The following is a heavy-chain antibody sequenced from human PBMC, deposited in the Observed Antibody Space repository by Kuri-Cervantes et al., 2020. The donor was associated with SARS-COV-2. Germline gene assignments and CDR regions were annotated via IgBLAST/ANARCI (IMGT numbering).Heavy chain of an antibody. CDR1: GFTFSSYS. Sequence: GESLKISCAASGFTFSSYSMNWVRQAPGKGLEWVSSISSSSSYIYYADSVKGRFTISRDNAKNSLYLQMNSLRAEDTAVYYCTREDFWSGYYTHWGQGTLVTVSS. CDR2: ISSSSSYI. V-gene: IGHV3-21*04. D-gene: IGHD3-3*01. J-gene: IGHJ4*02. CDR3: TREDFWSGYYTH.